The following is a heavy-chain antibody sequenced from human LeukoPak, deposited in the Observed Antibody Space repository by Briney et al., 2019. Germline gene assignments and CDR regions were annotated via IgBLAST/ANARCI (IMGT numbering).Heavy chain of an antibody. Sequence: ASETLSLTCAVYGGSFSGYYWSWIRQPPGKGLEWIGEINHSGSTNYNPSLKSRVTISVDTSKNRFSLKLSSVTAADTAVYYCARGNSSWYDRDPIWFDPWGQGTLVTVSS. D-gene: IGHD6-13*01. J-gene: IGHJ5*02. CDR2: INHSGST. CDR1: GGSFSGYY. CDR3: ARGNSSWYDRDPIWFDP. V-gene: IGHV4-34*01.